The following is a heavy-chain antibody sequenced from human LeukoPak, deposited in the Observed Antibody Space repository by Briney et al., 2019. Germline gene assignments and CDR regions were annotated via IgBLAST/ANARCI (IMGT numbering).Heavy chain of an antibody. CDR2: ISGSGDNT. CDR1: GLTFSNYA. Sequence: PGGSLRLSCAASGLTFSNYAMSWLRQAPGKGLEWVSAISGSGDNTYYADSVKGRFTISRDNSKNTLYLQMNSLRAEDTAVYYCARDDGYHYGFDYWGQGTRVTVSS. CDR3: ARDDGYHYGFDY. V-gene: IGHV3-23*01. D-gene: IGHD5-18*01. J-gene: IGHJ4*02.